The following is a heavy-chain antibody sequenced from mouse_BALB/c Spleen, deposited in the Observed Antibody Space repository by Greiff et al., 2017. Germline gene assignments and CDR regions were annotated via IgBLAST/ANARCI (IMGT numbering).Heavy chain of an antibody. J-gene: IGHJ3*01. Sequence: EVQLQQSGAELVKPGASVKLSCTASGFNIKDTYMHWVKQRPEQGLEWIGRIDPANGNTKYDPKFQGKATITADTSSNTAYLQLSSLTSEDTAVYYCARNGNYNPFADGGQGTLVTVAA. CDR2: IDPANGNT. D-gene: IGHD2-1*01. CDR1: GFNIKDTY. CDR3: ARNGNYNPFAD. V-gene: IGHV14-3*02.